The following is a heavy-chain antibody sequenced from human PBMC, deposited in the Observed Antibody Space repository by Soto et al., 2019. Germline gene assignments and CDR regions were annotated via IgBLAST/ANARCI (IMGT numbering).Heavy chain of an antibody. CDR1: GFTFSSYA. CDR3: AKFFSVDDYDYVWGSYRPGAFDI. CDR2: ISGSGGST. D-gene: IGHD3-16*02. Sequence: EVQLLESGGGLVQPGGSLRLSCAASGFTFSSYAMSWVRQAPGKGLEWVSAISGSGGSTYYADSVKGRFTISRDNSKNTLYLQMNSLRAEDTAVYYCAKFFSVDDYDYVWGSYRPGAFDIWGQGTMVTVSS. V-gene: IGHV3-23*01. J-gene: IGHJ3*02.